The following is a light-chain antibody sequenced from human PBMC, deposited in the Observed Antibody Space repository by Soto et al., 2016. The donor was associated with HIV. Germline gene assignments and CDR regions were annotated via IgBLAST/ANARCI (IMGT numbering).Light chain of an antibody. CDR2: DDS. V-gene: IGLV3-21*03. Sequence: SYVLTQPPSVSVAPGKTARITCGGNNIGIKSVHWYQQKPGQAPVLVVYDDSDRPSGIPERFSGSNSGNTATLTISRVDIGDEADYYCQVWDSGSDPVVFGGGTKLTVL. J-gene: IGLJ2*01. CDR3: QVWDSGSDPVV. CDR1: NIGIKS.